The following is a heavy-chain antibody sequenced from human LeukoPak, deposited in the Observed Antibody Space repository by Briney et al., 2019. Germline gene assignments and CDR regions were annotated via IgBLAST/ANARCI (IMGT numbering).Heavy chain of an antibody. CDR2: IKTDGTNT. J-gene: IGHJ4*02. Sequence: PGGSLRLSCAASGFTFSSYAMGWVRQAPGKGLEWVSRIKTDGTNTIYADFVEGRFTISRDNARNTLYPQMSSLRAGDTAVYYCGGSEDGYIDYWGQGTLVTVSS. CDR1: GFTFSSYA. CDR3: GGSEDGYIDY. D-gene: IGHD5-24*01. V-gene: IGHV3-74*01.